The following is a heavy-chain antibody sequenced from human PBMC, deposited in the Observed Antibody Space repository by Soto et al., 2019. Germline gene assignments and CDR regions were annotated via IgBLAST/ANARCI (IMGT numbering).Heavy chain of an antibody. J-gene: IGHJ5*02. CDR3: ARGPRYCSTTSCFSGVTWFDP. V-gene: IGHV1-18*04. CDR2: ISSYNGNT. CDR1: GYTFSSYG. D-gene: IGHD2-2*01. Sequence: ASLKVAGKASGYTFSSYGISWVRQAPGQGLEWMGWISSYNGNTNYAQKVQGRVTMTTDTSTSTTYMELRSLRSDDTAVYYCARGPRYCSTTSCFSGVTWFDPWGQGTLVTVSS.